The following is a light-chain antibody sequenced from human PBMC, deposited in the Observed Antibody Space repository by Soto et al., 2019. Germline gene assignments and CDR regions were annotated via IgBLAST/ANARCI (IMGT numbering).Light chain of an antibody. CDR2: DVS. Sequence: IVLTQSPATLSLSPGERATLSCRASQSDGNYIAWYQQKPGQPPRLLIYDVSNRATGVPARFSGSGSGTDFTLTISSIEPEDFGVYHCQQRSSWLRMYTFGQGTKLEI. CDR1: QSDGNY. J-gene: IGKJ2*01. V-gene: IGKV3-11*01. CDR3: QQRSSWLRMYT.